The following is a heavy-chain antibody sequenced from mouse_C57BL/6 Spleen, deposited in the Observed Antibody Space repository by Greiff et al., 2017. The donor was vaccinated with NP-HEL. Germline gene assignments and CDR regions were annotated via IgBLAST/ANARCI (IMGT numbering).Heavy chain of an antibody. Sequence: QVQLQQSGAELVKPGASVKLSCKASGYTFTSYWMQWVKQRPGQGLEWIGVIHPYSGDTNYNEKFKSKATLTVDKSSSTAYMQLSSLTSEDSAVYYCARGGTFYAMDYWGQGTSVTVSS. CDR2: IHPYSGDT. J-gene: IGHJ4*01. V-gene: IGHV1-64*01. D-gene: IGHD4-1*01. CDR3: ARGGTFYAMDY. CDR1: GYTFTSYW.